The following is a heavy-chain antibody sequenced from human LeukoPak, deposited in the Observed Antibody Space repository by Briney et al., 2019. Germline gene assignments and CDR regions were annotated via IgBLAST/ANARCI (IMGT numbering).Heavy chain of an antibody. CDR1: GGSISSSSYY. J-gene: IGHJ4*02. Sequence: SETLSLTCTVSGGSISSSSYYWGWIRQPPGKGLEWIGNIYYSGSTYYNPSLKSRVTISVDTSKNQFSLKLSSVTAADTAMYYCARQGGSYSPFDYWGQGTLVTVSS. D-gene: IGHD1-26*01. CDR3: ARQGGSYSPFDY. V-gene: IGHV4-39*01. CDR2: IYYSGST.